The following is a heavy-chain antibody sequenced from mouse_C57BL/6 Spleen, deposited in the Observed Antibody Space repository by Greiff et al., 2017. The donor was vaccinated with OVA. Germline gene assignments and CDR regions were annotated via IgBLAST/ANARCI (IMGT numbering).Heavy chain of an antibody. CDR2: IDPETGGT. CDR1: GYTFTDYE. V-gene: IGHV1-15*01. CDR3: TRYGNYGYFDV. D-gene: IGHD2-1*01. J-gene: IGHJ1*03. Sequence: QVQLVESGAELVRPGASVTLSCKASGYTFTDYEMHWVKQTPVHGLEWIGAIDPETGGTAYNQKFKGKAILTADKSSSTAYMELRSLTSEDSAVYYCTRYGNYGYFDVWGTGTTVTVSS.